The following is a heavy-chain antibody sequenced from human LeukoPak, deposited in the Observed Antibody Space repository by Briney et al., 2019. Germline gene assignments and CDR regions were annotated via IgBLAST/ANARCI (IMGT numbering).Heavy chain of an antibody. Sequence: SETLSLTCAVSGGSIGSGGYSWSWIRQPPGKGLEWIGYIYHSGSTYYNPSLKSRVTISVDRSKNQFSLKLSSVTAADTAVYYCARGYEGNYYYYYGMDVWGEGTTVTVSS. J-gene: IGHJ6*04. CDR2: IYHSGST. D-gene: IGHD1-1*01. CDR1: GGSIGSGGYS. V-gene: IGHV4-30-2*01. CDR3: ARGYEGNYYYYYGMDV.